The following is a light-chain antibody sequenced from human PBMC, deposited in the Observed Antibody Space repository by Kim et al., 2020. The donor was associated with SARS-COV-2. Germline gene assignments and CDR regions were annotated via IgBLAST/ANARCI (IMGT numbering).Light chain of an antibody. J-gene: IGLJ1*01. Sequence: QLFTISCTGTSSDVGGYNYVSWYQQHPGKAPKLMIYDVSNRPSGVSNRFSGSKSGNTASLTISGLQAEDEADYYCSSYTSSSTLYVFGTGTKVTVL. CDR3: SSYTSSSTLYV. CDR2: DVS. CDR1: SSDVGGYNY. V-gene: IGLV2-14*03.